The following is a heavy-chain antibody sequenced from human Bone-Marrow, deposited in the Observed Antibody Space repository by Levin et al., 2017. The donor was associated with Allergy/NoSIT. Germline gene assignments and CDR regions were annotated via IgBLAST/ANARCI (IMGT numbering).Heavy chain of an antibody. CDR3: ARQTSSNAFEI. V-gene: IGHV4-59*01. CDR1: GGSINNYY. Sequence: SQTLSLTCSVSGGSINNYYWSWIRQPPGKGLEWIATIYYSGSTNYNPSLKSRVTISVDTSKNQFSLKLSSVTAADTAIYYCARQTSSNAFEIWGQGTMVTVSS. J-gene: IGHJ3*02. D-gene: IGHD1-7*01. CDR2: IYYSGST.